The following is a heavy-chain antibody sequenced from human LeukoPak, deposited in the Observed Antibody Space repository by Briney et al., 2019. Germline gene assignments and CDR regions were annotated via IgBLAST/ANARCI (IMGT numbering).Heavy chain of an antibody. J-gene: IGHJ4*02. V-gene: IGHV4-61*01. CDR2: KYYSGST. CDR1: GVSINTCCYY. D-gene: IGHD5-18*01. Sequence: TSETLSLTCDVSGVSINTCCYYWTWIRQPPGKGLEWIGYKYYSGSTRYNSSLRSRLTISLDTSKNQFSLRLTSVTAADMAVYYCARGRSYGFDFDSWGPGTLVIVSS. CDR3: ARGRSYGFDFDS.